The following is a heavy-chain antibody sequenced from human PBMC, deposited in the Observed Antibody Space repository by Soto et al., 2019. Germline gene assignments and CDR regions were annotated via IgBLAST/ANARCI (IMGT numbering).Heavy chain of an antibody. CDR2: IIPILGIA. J-gene: IGHJ5*02. CDR1: GGTCSSYT. CDR3: AAHVTIFGVVAPHWFDP. Sequence: QVQLVQSGAEVKKPGSSVKVSCKASGGTCSSYTISWVRQAPGQGLEWMGRIIPILGIANYAQKFQVRVTITADKATSTAYMELSSLRSEDTAVYYCAAHVTIFGVVAPHWFDPWGQGTLVTVSS. V-gene: IGHV1-69*02. D-gene: IGHD3-3*01.